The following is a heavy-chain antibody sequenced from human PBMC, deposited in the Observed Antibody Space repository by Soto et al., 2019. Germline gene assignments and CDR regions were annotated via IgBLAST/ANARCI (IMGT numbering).Heavy chain of an antibody. Sequence: QITLKESGPTLVKPTQTLTLTCTFSGFSLSTSGVGVGWIRQPPGKALEWLALIFWDDDKRYSPSLKTRLTITRDTSKNQVVLTMTNMDPVDTATYYCEHRLRDGYIGHWGQGTLVTVSS. CDR1: GFSLSTSGVG. D-gene: IGHD5-12*01. V-gene: IGHV2-5*02. J-gene: IGHJ4*02. CDR3: EHRLRDGYIGH. CDR2: IFWDDDK.